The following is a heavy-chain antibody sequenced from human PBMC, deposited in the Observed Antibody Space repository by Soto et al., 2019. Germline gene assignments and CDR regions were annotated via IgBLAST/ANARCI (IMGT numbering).Heavy chain of an antibody. CDR2: IRSKANSYAT. CDR1: GFTFSGSA. V-gene: IGHV3-73*02. J-gene: IGHJ6*02. D-gene: IGHD3-3*01. Sequence: EVQLVESGGGLVQPGGSLKLSCAASGFTFSGSAMHWVRQASGKGLEWVGRIRSKANSYATAYAASVKGRFTISRDDSKNTAYLQMNSLKTEDTAVYYCTRHFTHEEWLFGDYYYYGMDVWGQGTTVTVSS. CDR3: TRHFTHEEWLFGDYYYYGMDV.